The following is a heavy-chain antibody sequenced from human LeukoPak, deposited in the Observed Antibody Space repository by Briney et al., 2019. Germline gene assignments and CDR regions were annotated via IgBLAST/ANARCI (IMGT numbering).Heavy chain of an antibody. CDR3: ARDSRSSWFYYYYMDV. J-gene: IGHJ6*03. V-gene: IGHV1-2*02. D-gene: IGHD6-6*01. CDR2: INPNSGGT. Sequence: ASVKVSCKASGYTFSGYYMHWVRQAPGQGLEWMGWINPNSGGTNYAQKFQGRVTMTRDTSISTAYMELSRLRSDDTAVYYCARDSRSSWFYYYYMDVWGKGTTVTVSS. CDR1: GYTFSGYY.